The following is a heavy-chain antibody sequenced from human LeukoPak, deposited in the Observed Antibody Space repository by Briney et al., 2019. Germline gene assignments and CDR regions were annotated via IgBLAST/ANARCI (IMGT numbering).Heavy chain of an antibody. V-gene: IGHV3-66*01. Sequence: GGSLRLSCAASGFTVSSNYMSWVRQAPGKGLEWVSVIYSGGSTYYADSVKGRFTISRDNSKNTLYLQMNSLRAEDTAVYSCARGADGVSSNSRGWFDPWGQGTLVTVSS. CDR2: IYSGGST. CDR3: ARGADGVSSNSRGWFDP. J-gene: IGHJ5*02. CDR1: GFTVSSNY. D-gene: IGHD2-15*01.